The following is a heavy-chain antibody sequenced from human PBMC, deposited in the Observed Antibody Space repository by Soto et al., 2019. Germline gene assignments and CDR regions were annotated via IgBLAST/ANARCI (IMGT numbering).Heavy chain of an antibody. V-gene: IGHV1-46*01. CDR2: ILPMLDIT. D-gene: IGHD6-13*01. CDR3: TLGSWSAETFDI. Sequence: ASVKVSCKPSGYTFTSYYMHWFRQAPGQGLEWMGRILPMLDITNSAQSFQGRVTMTADKSTSTAYLELSSLRFDDTALYYCTLGSWSAETFDIWGRGTMVT. CDR1: GYTFTSYY. J-gene: IGHJ3*02.